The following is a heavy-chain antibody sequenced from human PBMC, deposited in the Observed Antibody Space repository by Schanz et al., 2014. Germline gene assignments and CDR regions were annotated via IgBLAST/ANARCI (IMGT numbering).Heavy chain of an antibody. Sequence: EVQLAESGGGLVKPGGSLRLSCAASGFTFSDHWMSWVRQPPGKGLEWVANIKGDSSEKNYVDSVKGRFTLSRDNAKKTMDLQMNSLRVEDTAVYYCARDPNSVNEIDYWGQGTLVTVSS. V-gene: IGHV3-7*03. CDR1: GFTFSDHW. J-gene: IGHJ4*02. D-gene: IGHD5-12*01. CDR2: IKGDSSEK. CDR3: ARDPNSVNEIDY.